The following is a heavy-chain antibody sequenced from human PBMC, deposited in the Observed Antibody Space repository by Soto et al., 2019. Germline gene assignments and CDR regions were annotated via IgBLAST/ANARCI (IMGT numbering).Heavy chain of an antibody. V-gene: IGHV1-18*03. CDR3: ARALTPTGY. D-gene: IGHD1-1*01. CDR1: GYTFTSYS. J-gene: IGHJ4*02. CDR2: VSAYNGNT. Sequence: QVQLVQSGAEVKKPGASVKVSCKASGYTFTSYSISWVRQAPGQGLEWMGRVSAYNGNTNYAQKPQGRVTMTTDTDTGTAYMELRGLRCDDMAVYYCARALTPTGYWGQGTLVTVSS.